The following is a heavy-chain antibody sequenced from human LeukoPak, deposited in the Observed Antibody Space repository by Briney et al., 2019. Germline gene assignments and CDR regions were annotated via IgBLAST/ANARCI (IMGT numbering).Heavy chain of an antibody. D-gene: IGHD1-26*01. J-gene: IGHJ4*02. Sequence: GGSLRLSCAASGFTVSSNYMSWVRQAPGKGLEWVSYISSTGSDIYYADSVKGRFTISRDNAKNSLYLQMNSLRADDTAVYYCARSGSHDYWGQGTLVTVSS. CDR1: GFTVSSNY. CDR3: ARSGSHDY. V-gene: IGHV3-11*01. CDR2: ISSTGSDI.